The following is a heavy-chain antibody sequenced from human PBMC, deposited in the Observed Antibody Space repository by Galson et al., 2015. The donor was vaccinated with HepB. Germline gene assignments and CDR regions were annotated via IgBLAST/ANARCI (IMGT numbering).Heavy chain of an antibody. V-gene: IGHV4-30-4*01. CDR3: ARGGLEDFWSGYNSCAFDI. D-gene: IGHD3-3*01. CDR2: IYYSGST. CDR1: GGSISSGDYY. J-gene: IGHJ3*02. Sequence: LTCTVSGGSISSGDYYWSWIRQPPGKGLEWIGYIYYSGSTYYNPSLKSRVTISVDTSKNQFSLKLSSVTAADTAVYYCARGGLEDFWSGYNSCAFDIWGQGTMVTVSS.